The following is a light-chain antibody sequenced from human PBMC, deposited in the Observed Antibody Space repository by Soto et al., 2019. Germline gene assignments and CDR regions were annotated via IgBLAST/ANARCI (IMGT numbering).Light chain of an antibody. CDR3: MQALQSLN. V-gene: IGKV2-28*01. CDR1: QSLLYNNTYNY. J-gene: IGKJ5*01. Sequence: EIVMTHSPLTLPVTPGEPASISCRSSQSLLYNNTYNYLDWYVQKPGQSPQLLIYFGSNRAPGVPDRFSGSGSGKDFTLKINRVEAEDVGTYYCMQALQSLNFGQGTRLEIK. CDR2: FGS.